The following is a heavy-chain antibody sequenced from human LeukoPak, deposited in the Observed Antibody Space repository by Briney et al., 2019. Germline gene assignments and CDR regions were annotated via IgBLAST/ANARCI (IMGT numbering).Heavy chain of an antibody. J-gene: IGHJ4*02. CDR2: IYHSGST. V-gene: IGHV4-4*02. CDR1: GGSISSSNW. CDR3: ARDAYDSSGYSFDY. Sequence: SETLSLTCTVSGGSISSSNWWSWVRQPPGKGLEWIGQIYHSGSTNYNPSLKSRVTISVDKSKNQFSLKLSSVTAADTAVYYCARDAYDSSGYSFDYWGQGTLVTVSS. D-gene: IGHD3-22*01.